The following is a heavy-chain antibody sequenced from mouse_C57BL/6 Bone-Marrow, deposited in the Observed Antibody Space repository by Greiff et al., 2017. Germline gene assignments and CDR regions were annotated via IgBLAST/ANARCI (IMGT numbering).Heavy chain of an antibody. J-gene: IGHJ1*03. CDR2: ISSGGDYI. CDR3: TRDDDPYWYFDV. Sequence: EVMLVESGEGLVKPGGSLKLSCAASGFTFSSYAMSWVRQTPEKRLEWVAYISSGGDYIYYADTVKGRFTLSRDTARNTLYLQMSSLKSEDTAMYYCTRDDDPYWYFDVWGTGTTVTVSS. CDR1: GFTFSSYA. V-gene: IGHV5-9-1*02.